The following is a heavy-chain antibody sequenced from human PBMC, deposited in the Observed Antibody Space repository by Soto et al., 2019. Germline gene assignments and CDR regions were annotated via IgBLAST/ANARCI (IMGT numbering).Heavy chain of an antibody. CDR2: INPNSGGT. D-gene: IGHD1-7*01. CDR3: ARDFGLELRFYYYGMDV. J-gene: IGHJ6*02. CDR1: GYTFTGYY. V-gene: IGHV1-2*02. Sequence: ASVKVSCKASGYTFTGYYMHWVRQAPGQGLEWMGWINPNSGGTNYAQKFQGRVTMTRDTSISTAYMELSRLRSDDTAVYYCARDFGLELRFYYYGMDVWGQGTTVTVSS.